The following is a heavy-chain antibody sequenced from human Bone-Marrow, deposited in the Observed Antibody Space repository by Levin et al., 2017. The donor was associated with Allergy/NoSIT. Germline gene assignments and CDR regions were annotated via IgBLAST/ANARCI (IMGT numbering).Heavy chain of an antibody. CDR3: AGTVSKRHDVDV. D-gene: IGHD3-16*01. Sequence: PGGSLRLSCRLSGLSLTEFSMNWVRQAPGKGLEWIAYISSGANSIYYADSVKGRFTISRDIANNTLFLQMNNLRVPDTATYFCAGTVSKRHDVDVWGHGTPVAISS. J-gene: IGHJ6*02. CDR1: GLSLTEFS. CDR2: ISSGANSI. V-gene: IGHV3-48*01.